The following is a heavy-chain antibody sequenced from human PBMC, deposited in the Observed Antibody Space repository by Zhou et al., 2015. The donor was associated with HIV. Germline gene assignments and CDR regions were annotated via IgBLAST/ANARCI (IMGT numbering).Heavy chain of an antibody. CDR2: IRSQTKTYAT. CDR3: ALDTWHDNSADY. V-gene: IGHV3-73*01. CDR1: GFTFSGSA. D-gene: IGHD1-1*01. J-gene: IGHJ4*02. Sequence: EVQLVESGGNLVLPGGSLTLSCSGSGFTFSGSAIHWVRQAPGKGLEWVGRIRSQTKTYATAYAASVKGRFIISRDDSKNTASLQMDNLTVQDTAVYFCALDTWHDNSADYWGQGTLVAVSS.